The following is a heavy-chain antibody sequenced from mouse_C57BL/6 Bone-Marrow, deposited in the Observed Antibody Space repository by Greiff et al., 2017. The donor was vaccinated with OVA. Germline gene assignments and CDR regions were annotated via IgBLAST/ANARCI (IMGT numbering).Heavy chain of an antibody. CDR1: GYTFTSYG. CDR3: ARWGGFPDFDY. J-gene: IGHJ2*01. Sequence: LVESGAELARPGASVKLSCKASGYTFTSYGISWVKQRTGQGLEWIGEIYPRSGNTYYNEKFKGKATLTADKSSSTAYMELRSLTSEDSAVYFCARWGGFPDFDYWGQGTTLTVSS. V-gene: IGHV1-81*01. CDR2: IYPRSGNT.